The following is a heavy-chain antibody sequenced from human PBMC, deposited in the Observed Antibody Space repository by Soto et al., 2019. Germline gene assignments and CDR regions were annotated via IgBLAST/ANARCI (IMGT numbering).Heavy chain of an antibody. CDR1: GGYVSTSTDY. Sequence: PSETLSLPCTVSGGYVSTSTDYWAWIRQPPGKALEWIGTIYYTGTTYNNPSLRSRLTMSVDTSKNQFSLKMTSVTAADTAVYYCARSPDIIVVLGIAWEWTFYFDSWGQGTPVTVSS. CDR3: ARSPDIIVVLGIAWEWTFYFDS. CDR2: IYYTGTT. D-gene: IGHD2-15*01. J-gene: IGHJ4*02. V-gene: IGHV4-39*01.